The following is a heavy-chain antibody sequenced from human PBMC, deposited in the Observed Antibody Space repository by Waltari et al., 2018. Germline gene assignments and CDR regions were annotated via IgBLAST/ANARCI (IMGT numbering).Heavy chain of an antibody. CDR1: GGSLSSGDYY. J-gene: IGHJ5*02. CDR3: ASRLLQDSGGGWFDP. D-gene: IGHD3-16*01. V-gene: IGHV4-30-4*08. Sequence: QVQLQESGPGLVKPSQTLSLTCTVSGGSLSSGDYYWSWIRQPPGKGLEWIGYIYYSGSTYYNPSLKSRVTISVDTSKNQFSLKLSSVTAADTAVYYCASRLLQDSGGGWFDPWGQGTLVTVSS. CDR2: IYYSGST.